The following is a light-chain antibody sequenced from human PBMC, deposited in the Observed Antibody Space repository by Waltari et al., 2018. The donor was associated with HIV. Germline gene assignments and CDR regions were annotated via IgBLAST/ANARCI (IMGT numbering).Light chain of an antibody. V-gene: IGKV1-39*01. J-gene: IGKJ5*01. CDR2: GAS. Sequence: IQMTQSPSALSASVGDTVTITCRASQKLSRYLNWYQKKVGEAPKLLVYGASSRQSGDPARLRGSGSGSEYFLSSSSLKSDDFATYFCQQSYGASFTFG. CDR3: QQSYGASFT. CDR1: QKLSRY.